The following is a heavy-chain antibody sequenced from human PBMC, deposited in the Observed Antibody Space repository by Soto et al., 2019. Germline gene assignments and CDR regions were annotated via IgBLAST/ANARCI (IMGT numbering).Heavy chain of an antibody. Sequence: SETLSLTCTVSVGSVSSGSYYWSWIRQPPGKGLEWIGFIYYSGSTNYNPSLKSRVTISVDTSKNQFSLKLSSVTAADTAVYYCATGTTVIYFFGYSGERSLVTASS. CDR1: VGSVSSGSYY. J-gene: IGHJ4*02. V-gene: IGHV4-61*01. CDR3: ATGTTVIYFFGY. CDR2: IYYSGST. D-gene: IGHD4-17*01.